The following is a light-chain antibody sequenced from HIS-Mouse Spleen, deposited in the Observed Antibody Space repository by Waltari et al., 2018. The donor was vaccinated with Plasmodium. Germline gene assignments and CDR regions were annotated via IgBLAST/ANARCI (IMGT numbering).Light chain of an antibody. CDR1: QSVSSY. V-gene: IGKV3-11*01. Sequence: EIVLTQSPATLSLSPGERATLSCRASQSVSSYLAWYQQKPGQAPRLLIYDASNRATGIPARFSGSGSGTDFTLTISSLEPEDFAVYYCQQRSNWLHTVSQGTKLEIK. J-gene: IGKJ2*01. CDR3: QQRSNWLHT. CDR2: DAS.